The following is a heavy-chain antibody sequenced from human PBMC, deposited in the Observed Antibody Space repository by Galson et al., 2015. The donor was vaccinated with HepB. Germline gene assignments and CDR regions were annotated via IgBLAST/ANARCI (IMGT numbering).Heavy chain of an antibody. CDR1: GFTFSSYW. CDR2: INSDGSST. CDR3: ARARYFDWCRAFDI. J-gene: IGHJ3*02. Sequence: SLRLSCAASGFTFSSYWMHWVRQAPGKGLVWVSRINSDGSSTSYADSVKGRFTISRDNAKNTLYLQMNSLRAEDTAVYYCARARYFDWCRAFDIWGQGTMVTVSS. V-gene: IGHV3-74*01. D-gene: IGHD3-9*01.